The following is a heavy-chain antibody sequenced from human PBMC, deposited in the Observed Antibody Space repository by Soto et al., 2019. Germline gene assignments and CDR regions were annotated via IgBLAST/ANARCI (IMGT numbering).Heavy chain of an antibody. D-gene: IGHD6-13*01. J-gene: IGHJ6*02. CDR3: AREGSSSWHTYYYYYGMDV. CDR1: GYTFTSYA. CDR2: INAGNGNA. V-gene: IGHV1-3*01. Sequence: ASVKVSCKASGYTFTSYAMHWVRQAPGQRLEWMGWINAGNGNAKYSQKFQGRVTITRDTSASTAYMELSSLRSEDTAVYYCAREGSSSWHTYYYYYGMDVWGQGTTVTVSS.